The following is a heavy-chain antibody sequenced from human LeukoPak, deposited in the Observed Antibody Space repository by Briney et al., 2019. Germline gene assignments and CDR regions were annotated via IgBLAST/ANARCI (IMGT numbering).Heavy chain of an antibody. CDR3: AKDISMVRGVISYMDV. CDR2: ISWNSGSI. J-gene: IGHJ6*03. Sequence: GGSLRLSCAASGFTFSSYSMNWVRQAPGKGLEWVSGISWNSGSIGYADSVKGRFTISRDNAKNSLYLQMNSLRAEDTALYYCAKDISMVRGVISYMDVWGKGTTVTISS. CDR1: GFTFSSYS. V-gene: IGHV3-9*01. D-gene: IGHD3-10*01.